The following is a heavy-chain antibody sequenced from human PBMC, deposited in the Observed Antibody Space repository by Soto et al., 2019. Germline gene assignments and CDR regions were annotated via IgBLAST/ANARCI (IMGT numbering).Heavy chain of an antibody. CDR1: GFTFSSAW. Sequence: EVQLVESGGGFVKPGGSLRLSCAASGFTFSSAWMNWVRRAPGKGLEWVGRIKSKTDGGTTDYAAPVKGRFTISRADSENTLFLQMNSLTTEDTAVYPCTSLSRVGVTQPLWGQGTLVTVSS. J-gene: IGHJ4*02. D-gene: IGHD3-16*01. CDR2: IKSKTDGGTT. CDR3: TSLSRVGVTQPL. V-gene: IGHV3-15*07.